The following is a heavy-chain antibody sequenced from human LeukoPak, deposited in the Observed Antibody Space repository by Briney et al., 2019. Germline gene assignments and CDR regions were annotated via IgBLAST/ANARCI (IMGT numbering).Heavy chain of an antibody. CDR2: INHSGST. Sequence: SETLSLTCAVYGGSFSGYYWSWIRQPPGKGLEWIGEINHSGSTNYNPSLKSRVTISVDTSKNQFSLKLSSVTAADSAVYYCARCYWGKTARPTRCYFDYWGQGTLVTVSS. V-gene: IGHV4-34*01. D-gene: IGHD6-6*01. J-gene: IGHJ4*02. CDR1: GGSFSGYY. CDR3: ARCYWGKTARPTRCYFDY.